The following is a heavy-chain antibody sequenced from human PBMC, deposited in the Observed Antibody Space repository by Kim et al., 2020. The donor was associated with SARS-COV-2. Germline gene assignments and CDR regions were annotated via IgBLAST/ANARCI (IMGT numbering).Heavy chain of an antibody. CDR3: TKYSGGKPFDY. Sequence: NDPLKIQGRVTMTRDTSTSTVYMELSSLRSEDTAVYYCTKYSGGKPFDYWGQGTLVTVSS. D-gene: IGHD1-26*01. J-gene: IGHJ4*02. V-gene: IGHV1-46*01.